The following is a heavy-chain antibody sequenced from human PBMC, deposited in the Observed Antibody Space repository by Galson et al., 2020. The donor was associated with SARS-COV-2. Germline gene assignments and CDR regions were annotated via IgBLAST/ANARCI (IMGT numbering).Heavy chain of an antibody. CDR1: GFTVSSNY. CDR3: ARDRVVYGLDV. Sequence: TGGSLRLSCAASGFTVSSNYMSWVRQAPGKGLEWVSFIYSGGSTYYADSVKGRFTISRDNSKNTLYLQMNSLRAEDTAVYYCARDRVVYGLDVWCQGTTVTVSS. CDR2: IYSGGST. V-gene: IGHV3-66*01. J-gene: IGHJ6*02. D-gene: IGHD2-15*01.